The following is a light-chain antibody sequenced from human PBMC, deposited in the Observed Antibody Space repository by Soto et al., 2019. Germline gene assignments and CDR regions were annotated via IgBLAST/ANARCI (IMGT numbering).Light chain of an antibody. CDR1: QSLLWSPNNKNY. CDR2: WAY. CDR3: QQDHRIPET. J-gene: IGKJ2*01. V-gene: IGKV4-1*01. Sequence: DVVMTQSPDSLAVSLGERATIKCKYGQSLLWSPNNKNYLAWYQQKQGQPPKLLISWAYTRESVVPDRFSGSGSETDFTLTISSLQAEDVAVYYCQQDHRIPETFGQGTRLEIK.